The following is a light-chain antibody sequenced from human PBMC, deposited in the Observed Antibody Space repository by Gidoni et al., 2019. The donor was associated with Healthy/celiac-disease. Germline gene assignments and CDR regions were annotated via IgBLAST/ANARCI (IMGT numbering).Light chain of an antibody. Sequence: DIQMTQSPSTLSASVGDRVTITCRASQSISSWLAWYQQKPGKAPKLLIYDASSLESGVPSRFSVSGSGTEFTLTISSLQPDYFATYYCQQYNSKETFGQGTKVEIK. CDR3: QQYNSKET. CDR2: DAS. V-gene: IGKV1-5*01. J-gene: IGKJ1*01. CDR1: QSISSW.